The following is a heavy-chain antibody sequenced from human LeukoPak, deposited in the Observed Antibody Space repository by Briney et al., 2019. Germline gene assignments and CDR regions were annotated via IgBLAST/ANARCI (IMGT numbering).Heavy chain of an antibody. J-gene: IGHJ4*02. Sequence: ASVKVSCKASGYTFTGHYMHWVRQAPGQGLEWMGWINPNSSVTNYAQKFQGRVTLTRDTSISTAYMELSRLRSDDTAIYYCASVDSRYAYLRYDYWGQGTLVTVSS. CDR2: INPNSSVT. CDR1: GYTFTGHY. V-gene: IGHV1-2*02. D-gene: IGHD3-16*01. CDR3: ASVDSRYAYLRYDY.